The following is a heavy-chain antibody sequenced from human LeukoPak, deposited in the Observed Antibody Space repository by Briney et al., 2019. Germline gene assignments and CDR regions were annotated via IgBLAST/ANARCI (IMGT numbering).Heavy chain of an antibody. CDR3: ARNGAVDWDAEYAFDI. CDR2: INDSRST. CDR1: GGSFSGYY. D-gene: IGHD3/OR15-3a*01. V-gene: IGHV4-34*01. Sequence: SETLSLTCGVYGGSFSGYYWSWIRQPPGKGLEWIGEINDSRSTNYNSSLKSRVTISVDTSKNQFSLKLSSVTAADTAVYYCARNGAVDWDAEYAFDIWGQGTWVTVSS. J-gene: IGHJ3*02.